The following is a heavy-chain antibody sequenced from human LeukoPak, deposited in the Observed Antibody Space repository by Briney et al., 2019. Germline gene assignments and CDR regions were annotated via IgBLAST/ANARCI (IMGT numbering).Heavy chain of an antibody. J-gene: IGHJ4*02. CDR1: GDSISSYY. V-gene: IGHV4-59*01. D-gene: IGHD6-19*01. Sequence: SETLSLTCTVSGDSISSYYWSWIRQPPGKGLEWIGYIYYSGSSNYNPSLKSRVTISVDTSKNQVSLKMSSVTAADTAGYYGARAKKAVAGFFDYWGQGPLVTVSS. CDR2: IYYSGSS. CDR3: ARAKKAVAGFFDY.